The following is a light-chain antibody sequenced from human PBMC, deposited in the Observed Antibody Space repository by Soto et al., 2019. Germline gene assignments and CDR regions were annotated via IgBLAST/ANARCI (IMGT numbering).Light chain of an antibody. Sequence: QSVLTQPASVSGSPGQSITISCTGTSSDVGNYIHVFWFQQHPGKAPKLIISEVSNRPSGVSSRFSGSKSGNTASLTISGLQAEDEAHYYCTSYTTSSTYVFGTGTKVTVL. J-gene: IGLJ1*01. CDR1: SSDVGNYIH. V-gene: IGLV2-14*01. CDR2: EVS. CDR3: TSYTTSSTYV.